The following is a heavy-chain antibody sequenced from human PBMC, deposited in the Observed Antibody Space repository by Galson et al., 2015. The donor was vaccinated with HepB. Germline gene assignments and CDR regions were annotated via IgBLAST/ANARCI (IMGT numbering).Heavy chain of an antibody. Sequence: SLRLSCAVSGFTFSDYWMSWVRQAPGKGLEWVANIKQDGSEEYYVDSVKGRFTISRDNAKNSLFLQMNSLRVEDTAVYYCARDSSSRGNKDYGDPGAYWGQGTLVTVSS. CDR2: IKQDGSEE. V-gene: IGHV3-7*01. J-gene: IGHJ4*02. CDR3: ARDSSSRGNKDYGDPGAY. CDR1: GFTFSDYW. D-gene: IGHD4-17*01.